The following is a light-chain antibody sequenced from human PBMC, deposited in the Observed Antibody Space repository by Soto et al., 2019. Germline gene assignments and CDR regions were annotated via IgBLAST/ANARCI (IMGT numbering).Light chain of an antibody. CDR3: HPAGRPRT. J-gene: IGKJ1*01. Sequence: EVVTTEYTGSRYLCRGERATRSCLASQSVSSSYLAWYQQKPGQAPRLLVYGASIRATGIPDCFSGSRSGTDFPLSVSTLGTEDLVVYSCHPAGRPRTFGQGTKVDIK. CDR2: GAS. V-gene: IGKV3-20*01. CDR1: QSVSSSY.